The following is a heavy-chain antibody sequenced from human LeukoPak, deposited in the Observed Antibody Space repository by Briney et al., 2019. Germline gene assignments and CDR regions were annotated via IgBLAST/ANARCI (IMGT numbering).Heavy chain of an antibody. CDR2: IDPDGNT. CDR1: GLTFSTYW. V-gene: IGHV3-74*01. Sequence: GGSLRLSCSASGLTFSTYWMHWVRQAPGKGLAWVSRIDPDGNTVYADSVRGRFTVSRDNTKNTMYLQMNSLRVEDAALYYCASFRNTDIWGQRTTVTLSP. J-gene: IGHJ3*02. D-gene: IGHD2/OR15-2a*01. CDR3: ASFRNTDI.